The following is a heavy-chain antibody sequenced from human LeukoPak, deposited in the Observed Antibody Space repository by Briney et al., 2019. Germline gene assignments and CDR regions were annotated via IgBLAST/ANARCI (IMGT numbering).Heavy chain of an antibody. Sequence: GRSLRLSCAASGFTISSYAMSWVRQAPGKGLEWVSAISGSGGSTYYADSVKGRFTISRDNSKNTLYLQMNSLRAEDTAVYYCAKDRISGYFDYWGQGTLVTVSS. D-gene: IGHD2-15*01. CDR3: AKDRISGYFDY. V-gene: IGHV3-23*01. CDR1: GFTISSYA. J-gene: IGHJ4*02. CDR2: ISGSGGST.